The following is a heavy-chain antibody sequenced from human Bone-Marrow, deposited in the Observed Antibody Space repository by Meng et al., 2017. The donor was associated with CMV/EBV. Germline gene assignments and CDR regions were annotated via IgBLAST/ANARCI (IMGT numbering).Heavy chain of an antibody. V-gene: IGHV3-30*12. Sequence: GGSLRLSCVASGFDFSNYDMHWVCQSPGKGLEWVAVISYDGSNKYYADSVKGRFTISRDNSKNTLYLQMDSLRVEDTAVYYCAKSPRDAGSLGAFDFWGQGTMVTVSS. CDR1: GFDFSNYD. CDR2: ISYDGSNK. J-gene: IGHJ3*01. CDR3: AKSPRDAGSLGAFDF. D-gene: IGHD3-16*01.